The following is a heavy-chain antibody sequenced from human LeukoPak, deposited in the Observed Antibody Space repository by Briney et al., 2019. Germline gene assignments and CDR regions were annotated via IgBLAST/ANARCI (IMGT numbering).Heavy chain of an antibody. CDR1: GFTFSSHW. CDR3: AKDFHRLGEFDAFDI. J-gene: IGHJ3*02. Sequence: GGSLRLSCSASGFTFSSHWMSWVRQTPGKVLEWVAHINQDGSEKYYVDSVKGRFTISRDNAKNSLYLQMNSLRAEDTALYYCAKDFHRLGEFDAFDIWGQGTMVTVSS. D-gene: IGHD3-16*01. CDR2: INQDGSEK. V-gene: IGHV3-7*03.